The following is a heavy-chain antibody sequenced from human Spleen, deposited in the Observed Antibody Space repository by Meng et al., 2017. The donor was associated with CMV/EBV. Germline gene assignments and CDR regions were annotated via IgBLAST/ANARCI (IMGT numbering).Heavy chain of an antibody. D-gene: IGHD6-6*01. Sequence: SETLSLTCAVYGGSFSNYFWSWIRQPPGKGLEWIGEINHSGITNYNPSLKSRVTISIDTSKNQFSLKLNSVTAADTAVYYCARDYSSSSKGMDVWGQGTTVTVSS. CDR3: ARDYSSSSKGMDV. CDR2: INHSGIT. CDR1: GGSFSNYF. V-gene: IGHV4-34*09. J-gene: IGHJ6*02.